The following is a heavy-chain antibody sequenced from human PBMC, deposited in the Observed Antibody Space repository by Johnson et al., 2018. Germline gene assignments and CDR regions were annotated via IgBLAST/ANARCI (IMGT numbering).Heavy chain of an antibody. D-gene: IGHD3-16*01. CDR2: LSGSGGST. CDR3: ASYPDYYYYYMDV. J-gene: IGHJ6*03. V-gene: IGHV3-23*04. CDR1: GFTFSSYA. Sequence: EVQLVESGGGLVQXGGSLRLSCAASGFTFSSYAMSWVRQAPGKGLEWVSALSGSGGSTYYADSVKGRFTISRDNSKNTLYLQMNSLRAEDTAVYYCASYPDYYYYYMDVWGKGTTVTVSS.